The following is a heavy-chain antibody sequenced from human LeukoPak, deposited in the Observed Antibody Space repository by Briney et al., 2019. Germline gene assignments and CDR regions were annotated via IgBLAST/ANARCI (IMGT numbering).Heavy chain of an antibody. D-gene: IGHD4-17*01. Sequence: GGSLRLSCAASGFTFSSYGMHWVRQAPGKGLEWVAFIRYDGSNKYYADSVKGRFTISRDNSKNTLYLQMNSLRAEDTAVYYCAKHDGEREYYYYYMDVWGKGTTVTISS. V-gene: IGHV3-30*02. CDR3: AKHDGEREYYYYYMDV. CDR2: IRYDGSNK. CDR1: GFTFSSYG. J-gene: IGHJ6*03.